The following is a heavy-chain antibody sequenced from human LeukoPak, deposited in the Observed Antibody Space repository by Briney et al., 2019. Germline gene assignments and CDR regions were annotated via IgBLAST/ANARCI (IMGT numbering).Heavy chain of an antibody. Sequence: SETLSLTCTVSGASISSDDSYWTWIRQPPGKGLEWIGFLYYSGITYYTPSLKSRVTMSMDTSKNQFSLKLTSVTAADTAVYYCAKDRVAARPMTFDYWGQGTLVTVSS. CDR1: GASISSDDSY. J-gene: IGHJ4*02. V-gene: IGHV4-30-4*01. CDR3: AKDRVAARPMTFDY. CDR2: LYYSGIT. D-gene: IGHD6-6*01.